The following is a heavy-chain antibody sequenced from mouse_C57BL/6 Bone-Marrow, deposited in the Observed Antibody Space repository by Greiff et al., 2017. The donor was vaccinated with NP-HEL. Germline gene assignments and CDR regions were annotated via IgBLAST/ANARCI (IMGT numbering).Heavy chain of an antibody. CDR3: LTMDY. CDR1: GFTFNTYA. V-gene: IGHV10-3*01. J-gene: IGHJ4*01. CDR2: IRRKSSNYST. Sequence: EVKLEESGGGLVQPKGSLKLSCAASGFTFNTYAMHWVRQAPGKGLEWVARIRRKSSNYSTYYAVSVKARFTISIDYSQSMLYLQMNTLKTEDTALYYCLTMDYWDQGTSVTVSS.